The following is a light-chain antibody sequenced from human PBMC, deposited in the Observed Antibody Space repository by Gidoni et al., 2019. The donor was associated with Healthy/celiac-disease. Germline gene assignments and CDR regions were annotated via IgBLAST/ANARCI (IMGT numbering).Light chain of an antibody. CDR2: GAS. CDR3: QQYNNWPRT. Sequence: EIVMPQSPATMSVSPGERATLSCRASQSVSSNLAGYQQKPGQAPRLLIYGASNMATGIPARFIGSGSGTEFTLTISSMKAEDFAVYDCQQYNNWPRTCXQXTKVEIK. J-gene: IGKJ1*01. CDR1: QSVSSN. V-gene: IGKV3-15*01.